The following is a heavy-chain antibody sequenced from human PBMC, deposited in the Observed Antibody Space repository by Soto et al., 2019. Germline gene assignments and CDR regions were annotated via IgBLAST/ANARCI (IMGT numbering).Heavy chain of an antibody. V-gene: IGHV4-39*01. CDR1: GGSISSSSYY. D-gene: IGHD3-10*01. J-gene: IGHJ6*02. CDR2: IYYSGST. Sequence: PSETLSLTCTVSGGSISSSSYYWGWIRQPPGKGLEWIGSIYYSGSTYYNPSLKSRVTISVDTSKNQFSLKLSSVTAADTAVYYCARHAEPLLWFGDSINPYYYYGMDVWGQGTTVTVSS. CDR3: ARHAEPLLWFGDSINPYYYYGMDV.